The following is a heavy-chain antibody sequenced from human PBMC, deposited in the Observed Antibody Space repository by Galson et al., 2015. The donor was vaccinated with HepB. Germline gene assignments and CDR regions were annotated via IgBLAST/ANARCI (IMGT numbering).Heavy chain of an antibody. J-gene: IGHJ4*02. CDR2: IKQDGSEK. V-gene: IGHV3-7*03. CDR3: ARGDTTTY. D-gene: IGHD5-18*01. CDR1: GFTLSSYW. Sequence: SLRLSCAASGFTLSSYWMSWVRQAPGKGLEWVANIKQDGSEKHYVDSVKGRFTISRDNAKNSLFLQMNSLRAEDTAVYYCARGDTTTYWGQGTLVTVSS.